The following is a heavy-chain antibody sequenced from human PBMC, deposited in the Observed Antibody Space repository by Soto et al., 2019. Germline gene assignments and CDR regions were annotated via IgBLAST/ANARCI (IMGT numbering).Heavy chain of an antibody. J-gene: IGHJ6*02. D-gene: IGHD3-16*01. Sequence: EVQMVEAGGGLSQPGGSLRLSCAVSGFIVSSKYMTWVRQAPGKGLEWVSVIYTGGSTHYADSAKGRFTISRDSSKNTLYLQMNSLRAEDAAVYYCTTYTGCGMDVCGQGTTVTVSS. CDR1: GFIVSSKY. CDR2: IYTGGST. CDR3: TTYTGCGMDV. V-gene: IGHV3-53*01.